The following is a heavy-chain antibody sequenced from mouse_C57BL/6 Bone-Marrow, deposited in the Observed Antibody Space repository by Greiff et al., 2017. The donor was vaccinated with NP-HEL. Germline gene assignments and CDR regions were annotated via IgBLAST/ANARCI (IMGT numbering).Heavy chain of an antibody. D-gene: IGHD2-5*01. CDR1: GYTFTNYW. J-gene: IGHJ4*01. Sequence: VQLQQSGAELVRPGPSVKMSCKASGYTFTNYWIGWAKQRPGHGLEWIGDIYPGGGYTNYNEKFKGKATLTADKSSSTAYMQFSSLTSEDSAIYYCARANRAYYSKGAMDYWGQGTSVTVSS. CDR2: IYPGGGYT. V-gene: IGHV1-63*01. CDR3: ARANRAYYSKGAMDY.